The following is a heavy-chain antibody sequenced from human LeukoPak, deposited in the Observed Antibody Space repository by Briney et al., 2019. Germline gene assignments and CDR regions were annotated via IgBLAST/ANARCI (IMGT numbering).Heavy chain of an antibody. CDR2: ISRNGGST. D-gene: IGHD1/OR15-1a*01. Sequence: PGGSLRLSCAASGFTLSSFVMHWVRQAPGKGLESVSAISRNGGSTYYANSVEGRFTISRDNSKNTLYLQMGSLRAEDMAIYYCARENNGGLDYWGQGTLVTVSS. J-gene: IGHJ4*02. CDR1: GFTLSSFV. V-gene: IGHV3-64*01. CDR3: ARENNGGLDY.